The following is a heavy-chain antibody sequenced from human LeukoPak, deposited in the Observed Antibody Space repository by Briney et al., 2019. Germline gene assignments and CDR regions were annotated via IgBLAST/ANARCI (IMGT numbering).Heavy chain of an antibody. D-gene: IGHD5-24*01. CDR1: GGSFSGYY. CDR3: SRGTDAYKCGNS. V-gene: IGHV4-34*01. Sequence: SETLSLTCAVYGGSFSGYYWTWIRQPPGKGLEWIGEIHYSGSINYNPSLKSRVTISADTSNNHFSLRVNSVTAADTAVYYCSRGTDAYKCGNSWGQGTLVTVSS. J-gene: IGHJ4*02. CDR2: IHYSGSI.